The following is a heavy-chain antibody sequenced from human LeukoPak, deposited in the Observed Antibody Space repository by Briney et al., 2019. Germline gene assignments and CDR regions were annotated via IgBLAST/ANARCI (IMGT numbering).Heavy chain of an antibody. CDR2: MYLSGTT. Sequence: SETLSLTCTVSGDSINSLDLWSWVRQPPGRGLEWIGEMYLSGTTHSNPSVKSRVTISIDKSKNQFFLNLSSVTAADTAVYYCAGLVGRYSSGLYYYYFDYWGQGTLVTVSS. J-gene: IGHJ4*02. CDR3: AGLVGRYSSGLYYYYFDY. D-gene: IGHD3-22*01. CDR1: GDSINSLDL. V-gene: IGHV4-4*02.